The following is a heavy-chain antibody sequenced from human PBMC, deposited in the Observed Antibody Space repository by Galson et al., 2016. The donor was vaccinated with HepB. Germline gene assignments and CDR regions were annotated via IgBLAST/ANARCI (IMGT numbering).Heavy chain of an antibody. D-gene: IGHD2-15*01. CDR2: ISYDGSNK. CDR1: GFTFSSYA. Sequence: SLRLSCAASGFTFSSYAMHWVRQAPGKGLEWVAVISYDGSNKYYADSVKGRFTISRDNSKNTLYLQMNSLRAEDTAVYYCASIVVVDWGQGTLVTVSS. V-gene: IGHV3-30-3*01. J-gene: IGHJ4*02. CDR3: ASIVVVD.